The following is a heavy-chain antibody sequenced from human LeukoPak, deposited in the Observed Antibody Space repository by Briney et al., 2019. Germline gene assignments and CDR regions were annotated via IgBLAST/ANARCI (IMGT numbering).Heavy chain of an antibody. D-gene: IGHD5-12*01. CDR2: IIPILGIA. Sequence: SVKVSCKASGGTFSSYAISWVRQAPGQGLEWMGRIIPILGIANYAQKFQGRVTITADKSTSTAYMELSSLRSEDTAVYYCARDIKYSGYDHMPISWGQGTLVTVSS. CDR3: ARDIKYSGYDHMPIS. J-gene: IGHJ4*02. V-gene: IGHV1-69*04. CDR1: GGTFSSYA.